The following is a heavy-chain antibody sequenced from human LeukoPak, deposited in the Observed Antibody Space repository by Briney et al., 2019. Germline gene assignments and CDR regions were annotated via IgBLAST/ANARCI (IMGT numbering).Heavy chain of an antibody. V-gene: IGHV3-33*01. J-gene: IGHJ6*02. D-gene: IGHD2-15*01. CDR2: IWYDGSDK. CDR1: GFTFNTYG. CDR3: ARVGCTGGSCLAYNYYPMDV. Sequence: GGSLRLSCAAAGFTFNTYGMNWVRQAPGKGLERVAIIWYDGSDKYYAESVKGRFTISRDNSKNTLYLQLNSLRAEDTAVYYCARVGCTGGSCLAYNYYPMDVWGQGTTVTVSS.